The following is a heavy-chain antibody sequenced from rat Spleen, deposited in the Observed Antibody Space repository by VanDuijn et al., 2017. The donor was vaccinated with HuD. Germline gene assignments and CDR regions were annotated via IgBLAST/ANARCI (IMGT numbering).Heavy chain of an antibody. CDR3: ARRVRGPYWYFDF. CDR2: ITYDGGST. D-gene: IGHD1-4*01. Sequence: EVQLVESGGGLVQPGRSMKLSCAASGFTFSDYAMAWVRQAPTKGLEWVASITYDGGSTYYRDSVKGRFTISRDNAKSSLYLQMDSLRSEDTATYYCARRVRGPYWYFDFWGPGTMVTVSS. CDR1: GFTFSDYA. J-gene: IGHJ1*01. V-gene: IGHV5-20*01.